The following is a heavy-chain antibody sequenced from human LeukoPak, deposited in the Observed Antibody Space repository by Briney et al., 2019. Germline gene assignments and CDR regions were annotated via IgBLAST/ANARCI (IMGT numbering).Heavy chain of an antibody. J-gene: IGHJ4*02. CDR2: IKQDGGAK. Sequence: GGSLRLSCAASGFTFSDYWMIWVRQAPGKGLEWVANIKQDGGAKYYVDSVKGRFTISRDNAKNSLYLQMNSLRAEDTAVYYCARAYSYDSTAYYAYWGQGTLVTVSS. V-gene: IGHV3-7*01. D-gene: IGHD3-22*01. CDR1: GFTFSDYW. CDR3: ARAYSYDSTAYYAY.